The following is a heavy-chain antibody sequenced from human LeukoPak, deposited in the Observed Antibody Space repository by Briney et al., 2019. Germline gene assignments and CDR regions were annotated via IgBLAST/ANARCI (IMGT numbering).Heavy chain of an antibody. D-gene: IGHD3-22*01. J-gene: IGHJ5*02. V-gene: IGHV3-30-3*01. CDR2: ISYDGSNK. CDR1: GFTFSSYA. CDR3: ARHLGSYDSSGYYGP. Sequence: PGGSLRLSCAASGFTFSSYAMHWVRQAPGKGLEWVAVISYDGSNKYYADSVKGRFTISRDNSKNTLYLQMNSLRAEDTAVYYCARHLGSYDSSGYYGPWGQGTLVTVSS.